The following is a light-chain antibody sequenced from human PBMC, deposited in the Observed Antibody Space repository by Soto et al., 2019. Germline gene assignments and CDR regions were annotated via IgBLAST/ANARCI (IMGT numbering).Light chain of an antibody. V-gene: IGLV2-8*01. CDR1: SSDVGLYNF. CDR3: SSYAGFNKVV. CDR2: DVT. Sequence: QSALTQPPSASGSPGQSVTISCTGTSSDVGLYNFVSWYQKYPGKAPKLTIYDVTKRPSGVPDRFSGSKSGNTASLTVSGLQAEDEAYYYCSSYAGFNKVVFGGGTKLTVL. J-gene: IGLJ2*01.